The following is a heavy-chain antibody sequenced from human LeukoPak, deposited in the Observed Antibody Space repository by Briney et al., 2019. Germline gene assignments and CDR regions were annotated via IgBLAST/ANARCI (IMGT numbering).Heavy chain of an antibody. CDR1: GFTFSSYA. Sequence: GGSLRLSCAASGFTFSSYAMSWVRQAPGKGLEWVSAISGSGGSTHYADSVKGRFTISRDNSKNTLYLQMNSLRAEDTAVYYCALLGTAHFEDYWGQGTLVTVSS. V-gene: IGHV3-23*01. CDR2: ISGSGGST. J-gene: IGHJ4*02. D-gene: IGHD3-9*01. CDR3: ALLGTAHFEDY.